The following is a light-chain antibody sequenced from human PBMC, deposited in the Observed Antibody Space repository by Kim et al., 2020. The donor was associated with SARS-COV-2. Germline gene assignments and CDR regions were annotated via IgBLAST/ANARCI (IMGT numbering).Light chain of an antibody. V-gene: IGLV1-40*01. CDR3: QSYDSSLSVWV. Sequence: QRVTIACTGRSSNIGAGYDVHWYQQLPGTAPKLLIYGNSNRPSGVPDRFAGSKSGTSASLAITGLQAEDEADYYCQSYDSSLSVWVFGGGTQLTVL. CDR1: SSNIGAGYD. J-gene: IGLJ3*02. CDR2: GNS.